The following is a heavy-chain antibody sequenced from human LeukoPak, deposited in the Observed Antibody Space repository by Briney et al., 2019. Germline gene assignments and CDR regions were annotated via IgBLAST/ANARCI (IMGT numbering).Heavy chain of an antibody. CDR1: GFTFSSYS. Sequence: PGGSLRLSCAASGFTFSSYSMNWVRQAPGKGLEWVSSISSSSSYIYYADSVKGRFTISRDNAKNSLYLQMNSLRAEDTAVYYCASNPSGTGDFDYWGQGTLVTVSS. CDR3: ASNPSGTGDFDY. J-gene: IGHJ4*02. D-gene: IGHD3-10*01. CDR2: ISSSSSYI. V-gene: IGHV3-21*01.